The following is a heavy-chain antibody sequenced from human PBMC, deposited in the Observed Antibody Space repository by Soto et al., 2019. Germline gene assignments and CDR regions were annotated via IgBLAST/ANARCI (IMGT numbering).Heavy chain of an antibody. Sequence: PSETLSLTCTVSGGSISSSSYYWGWIRQPPGKGLEWIGSIYYSGSTYYNPSLKSRVTISVDTSKNQFSLKLSSVTAADTAVYYCATGITMVRGVITIGPVDYYGMDVWGQGTTVTVSS. V-gene: IGHV4-39*01. D-gene: IGHD3-10*01. CDR3: ATGITMVRGVITIGPVDYYGMDV. J-gene: IGHJ6*02. CDR1: GGSISSSSYY. CDR2: IYYSGST.